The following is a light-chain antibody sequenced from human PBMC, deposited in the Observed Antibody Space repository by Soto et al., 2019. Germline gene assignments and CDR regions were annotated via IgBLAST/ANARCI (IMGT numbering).Light chain of an antibody. CDR3: QQYGSSPPLT. CDR2: GAS. CDR1: QSVSSSY. J-gene: IGKJ4*01. Sequence: EIVLTQSPGTLSLSPGERATLSCRASQSVSSSYLAWYQQKPGQAPRPLIYGASSRATGIPDRFSGSGSGTDFTLTISSLEPEDFAVYYCQQYGSSPPLTFGGGTKVEIK. V-gene: IGKV3-20*01.